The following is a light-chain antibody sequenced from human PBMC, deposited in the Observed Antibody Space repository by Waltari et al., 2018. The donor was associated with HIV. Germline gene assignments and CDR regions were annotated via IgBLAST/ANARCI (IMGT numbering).Light chain of an antibody. CDR1: QSVSSSY. Sequence: EIVLTQSPGTLSLSPGERATLSCRASQSVSSSYLGWYQQKPGQAPRLLIYGASSRATGIPDRFSGSGSGTDFTLTISRLEPEDFAVYYCQQYGTSPPWTFGLGTKVEIK. J-gene: IGKJ1*01. CDR3: QQYGTSPPWT. V-gene: IGKV3-20*01. CDR2: GAS.